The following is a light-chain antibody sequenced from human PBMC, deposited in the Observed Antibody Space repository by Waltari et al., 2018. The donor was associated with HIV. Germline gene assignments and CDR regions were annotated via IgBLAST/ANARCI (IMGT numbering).Light chain of an antibody. CDR2: EST. CDR1: NSNIGSTD. CDR3: GTRDNDLGPVV. Sequence: SVLTQPPSKSAAPGQTVTISCTGHNSNIGSTDVSWYQQLPGASPRLIIYESTKRPSLISDRFSASKSDTTATLDIAGLQPGDEAMYYCGTRDNDLGPVVLGGGTWVTVL. J-gene: IGLJ2*01. V-gene: IGLV1-51*02.